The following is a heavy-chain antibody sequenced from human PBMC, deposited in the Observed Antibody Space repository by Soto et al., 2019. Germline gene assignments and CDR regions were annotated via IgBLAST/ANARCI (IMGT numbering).Heavy chain of an antibody. Sequence: KPSETLSLTCTVSGGSITSSYWSWIRRPPGKGLEWIAYIYDTGISGYTPSTSYNPSLKSRVTMSVDTSKSQFSLKLTSVTAADTAVYFCARGRYCLSGDCFPNWFDPWGQGTLVTVS. V-gene: IGHV4-59*01. CDR2: IYDTGISGYTPST. CDR3: ARGRYCLSGDCFPNWFDP. J-gene: IGHJ5*01. D-gene: IGHD2-21*02. CDR1: GGSITSSY.